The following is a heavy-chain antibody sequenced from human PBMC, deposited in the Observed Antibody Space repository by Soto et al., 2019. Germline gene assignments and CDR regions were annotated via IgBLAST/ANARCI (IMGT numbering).Heavy chain of an antibody. D-gene: IGHD1-26*01. Sequence: GESLKISCAASGFTFSSYAMHWVRQAPGKGLEWVAVISYDGSNKYYADSVKGRFTISRDNSKNTLYLQMNSLRAEDTAVYYCARGYSGSYFDYWGQGTLVTVSS. CDR3: ARGYSGSYFDY. J-gene: IGHJ4*02. V-gene: IGHV3-30*04. CDR2: ISYDGSNK. CDR1: GFTFSSYA.